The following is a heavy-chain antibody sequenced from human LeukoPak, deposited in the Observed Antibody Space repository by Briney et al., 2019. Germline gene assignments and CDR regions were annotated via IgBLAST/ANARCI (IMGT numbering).Heavy chain of an antibody. J-gene: IGHJ4*02. CDR1: GYTFTGYY. Sequence: GASVKVSCKASGYTFTGYYMHWVRQAPGQGLEWMGWINPNSGGTNYAQKFQGRVTMTRDTSISTAYMELSRLRSDDTAVYYCARDWTMTTVTPRGDYWGQGTLVTVSS. CDR2: INPNSGGT. D-gene: IGHD4-11*01. V-gene: IGHV1-2*02. CDR3: ARDWTMTTVTPRGDY.